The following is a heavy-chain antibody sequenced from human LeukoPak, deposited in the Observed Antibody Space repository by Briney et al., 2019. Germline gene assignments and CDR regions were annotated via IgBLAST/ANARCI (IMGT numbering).Heavy chain of an antibody. CDR3: RFFGEPRDY. D-gene: IGHD3-10*01. CDR1: GFTFRNYA. CDR2: ISGSGGNT. V-gene: IGHV3-23*01. Sequence: GGSLRLSCAGSGFTFRNYAMRWVRQAPGKGLEWVSDISGSGGNTYYADSVKGRFTISRDNSKSTLYLQMNSLRAEDTALYSCRFFGEPRDYWGQGVLVTVSS. J-gene: IGHJ4*02.